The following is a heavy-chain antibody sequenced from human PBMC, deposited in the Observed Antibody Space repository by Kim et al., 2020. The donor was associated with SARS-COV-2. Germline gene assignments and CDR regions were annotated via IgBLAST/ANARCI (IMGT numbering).Heavy chain of an antibody. J-gene: IGHJ4*02. CDR1: GFTFSSYG. V-gene: IGHV3-33*01. CDR3: ASVRGSGWPFDY. CDR2: IWSDGSNK. D-gene: IGHD6-19*01. Sequence: GGSLRLSCAASGFTFSSYGMHWVRQAPGKGLEWVALIWSDGSNKYYADSVKGRFTISRDNSKNTLYLQMNSLRAEDTAVYYCASVRGSGWPFDYWGQGTLVTVSS.